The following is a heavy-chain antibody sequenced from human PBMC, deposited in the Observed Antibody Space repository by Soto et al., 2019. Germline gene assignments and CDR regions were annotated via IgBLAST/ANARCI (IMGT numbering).Heavy chain of an antibody. CDR2: ISGSGDST. CDR1: GFTFSSYA. V-gene: IGHV3-23*01. J-gene: IGHJ4*02. D-gene: IGHD1-26*01. Sequence: EVQLLESGGGLVQPGGSLRLSCAASGFTFSSYAMRWVRQAPVKGLEWVSAISGSGDSTYYADSVKGRFTISRDNSKNTLYLQMNSLRAGDTAVYYCARRGSGSYSDYWGQGPLVTVSS. CDR3: ARRGSGSYSDY.